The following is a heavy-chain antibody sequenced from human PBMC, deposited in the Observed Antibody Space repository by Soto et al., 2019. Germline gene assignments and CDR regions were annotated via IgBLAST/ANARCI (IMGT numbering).Heavy chain of an antibody. CDR2: ISGSGSST. CDR1: GFTFSSSV. V-gene: IGHV3-23*01. D-gene: IGHD3-10*01. J-gene: IGHJ4*02. Sequence: EVQLLESGGGLVQPGGSLRLSCAASGFTFSSSVMNWVRQAPGRGLEWVSGISGSGSSTDYADSVRGRFTISRDNSKNTLYLQMSSLGAADTAVYYCAKGAEGSGTIRLDHWGQGTLVSVSS. CDR3: AKGAEGSGTIRLDH.